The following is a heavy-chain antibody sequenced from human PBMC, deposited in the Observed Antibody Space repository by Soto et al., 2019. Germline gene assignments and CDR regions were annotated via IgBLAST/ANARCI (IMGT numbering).Heavy chain of an antibody. CDR3: ARGYGDYVLDY. CDR1: GGSISSYY. CDR2: IYYSGST. Sequence: QVQLQESGPGLVKPSETLSLTCTVSGGSISSYYWSWIRQPPGKGLEWIGYIYYSGSTNYKPSLQSRVTISVDTSKNQFSLKLSSVTAADTAVYYCARGYGDYVLDYWGQGTLVTVSS. D-gene: IGHD4-17*01. V-gene: IGHV4-59*01. J-gene: IGHJ4*02.